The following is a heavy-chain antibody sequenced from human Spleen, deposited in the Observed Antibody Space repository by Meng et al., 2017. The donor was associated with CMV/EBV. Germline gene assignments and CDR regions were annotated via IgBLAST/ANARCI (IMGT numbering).Heavy chain of an antibody. CDR2: ISWNRGSI. J-gene: IGHJ5*02. V-gene: IGHV3-9*01. CDR1: GFTFSSYG. CDR3: ARGASVYCDSTSCYHPHVTGTAFAH. D-gene: IGHD2-2*01. Sequence: SLKISCAASGFTFSSYGMHWVRQAPGKGLEWVSGISWNRGSIGYADSVKGRFTISRDNAKNSLYLQMNSLRAEDTAVYYCARGASVYCDSTSCYHPHVTGTAFAHWGQGTLVTVSS.